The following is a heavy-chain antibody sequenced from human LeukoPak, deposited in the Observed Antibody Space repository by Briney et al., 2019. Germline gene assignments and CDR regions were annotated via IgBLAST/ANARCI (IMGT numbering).Heavy chain of an antibody. Sequence: SETLSLTCSVSGYSISSGYYWGWIRQPPGQGLEWIGSIFQSGNTYYNPSLKSRVTISVDTSKNQFSLRLTSVTAADTAVYFCARDNRPYCSGGTCSSNWFDPWDQGTLVIVSS. D-gene: IGHD2-15*01. CDR2: IFQSGNT. CDR1: GYSISSGYY. J-gene: IGHJ5*02. CDR3: ARDNRPYCSGGTCSSNWFDP. V-gene: IGHV4-38-2*02.